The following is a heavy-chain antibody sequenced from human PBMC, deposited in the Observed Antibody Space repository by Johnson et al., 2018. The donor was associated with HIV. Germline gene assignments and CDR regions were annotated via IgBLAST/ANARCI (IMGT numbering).Heavy chain of an antibody. V-gene: IGHV3-30*02. CDR2: IRYDGSDK. D-gene: IGHD6-13*01. CDR3: AKGQQLSQDAFDI. J-gene: IGHJ3*02. Sequence: QVQLVESGGGVVQPGGSLRLSCAASGFTFSSYGMHWVRQAPGQGLEWVAFIRYDGSDKYYADSVKGQFTISRDNSKNTLYLQMNSLRAEDTAVYYCAKGQQLSQDAFDIWGQGTMVTVSS. CDR1: GFTFSSYG.